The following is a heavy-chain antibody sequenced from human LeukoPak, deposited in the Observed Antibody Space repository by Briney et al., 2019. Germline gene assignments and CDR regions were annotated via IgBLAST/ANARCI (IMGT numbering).Heavy chain of an antibody. CDR3: ATGWYTSSPAY. CDR2: INSDGSNT. V-gene: IGHV3-74*01. D-gene: IGHD6-6*01. J-gene: IGHJ4*02. CDR1: GFTFSSYW. Sequence: GGSLRLSCAASGFTFSSYWMHWVRQAPGKGLVWVSRINSDGSNTTYADSVKGRFTISRDNAKNTLYLQMNSPRAEDTAVYYCATGWYTSSPAYWGQGTLVTVSS.